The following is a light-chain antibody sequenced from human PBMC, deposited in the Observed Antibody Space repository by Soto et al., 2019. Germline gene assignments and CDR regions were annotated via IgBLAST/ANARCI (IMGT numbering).Light chain of an antibody. J-gene: IGKJ1*01. V-gene: IGKV1-5*03. CDR1: QSINYW. Sequence: DIQMTQSPSTLSASVGDRVTITCRASQSINYWLAWYQQKPRKAPKLLIYLASSLETGVPPRFSGSGAGTEFTLTISSLQPDYFATYYCQQYKSQATFGQGTKVEIQ. CDR2: LAS. CDR3: QQYKSQAT.